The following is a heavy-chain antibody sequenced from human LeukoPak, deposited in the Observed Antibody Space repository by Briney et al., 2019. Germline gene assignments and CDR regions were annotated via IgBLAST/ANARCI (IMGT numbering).Heavy chain of an antibody. CDR1: GYRFTSYW. Sequence: PGESLRISCKGSGYRFTSYWISWVRQMPGKGLEWMRIIYPGDSDTRYSPSFQGQVTISADKSISTAYLQWSSLKASDTAMYYCARRYCSGGSCYDYWGQGTLVTVSS. J-gene: IGHJ4*02. CDR3: ARRYCSGGSCYDY. V-gene: IGHV5-51*01. D-gene: IGHD2-15*01. CDR2: IYPGDSDT.